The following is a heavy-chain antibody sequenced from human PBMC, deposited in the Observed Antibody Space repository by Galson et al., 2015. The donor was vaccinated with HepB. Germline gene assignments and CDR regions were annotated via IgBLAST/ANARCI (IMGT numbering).Heavy chain of an antibody. D-gene: IGHD3-10*01. Sequence: SLRLSCAASGFTFSSYGMHWVRQAPGKGLEWVSYISSSSSTIYYADSVKGRFTISRDNAKNSLYLQMNSLRAEDTAVYYCARSMVADYWGQGTLVTVSS. CDR3: ARSMVADY. J-gene: IGHJ4*02. CDR2: ISSSSSTI. V-gene: IGHV3-48*01. CDR1: GFTFSSYG.